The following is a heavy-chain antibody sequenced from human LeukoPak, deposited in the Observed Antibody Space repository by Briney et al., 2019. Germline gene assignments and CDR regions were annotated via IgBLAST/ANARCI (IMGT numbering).Heavy chain of an antibody. Sequence: ASVKVSCKASGYTFTSYGISWVRQAPGQGLERMGWISAYNGNTNYAQKLQGRVTMTTDTSTSTAYMELRSLRSDDTAVYYCARAPEYCSSTSCYPNWFDPWGQGTLVTVSS. D-gene: IGHD2-2*01. V-gene: IGHV1-18*04. CDR3: ARAPEYCSSTSCYPNWFDP. J-gene: IGHJ5*02. CDR1: GYTFTSYG. CDR2: ISAYNGNT.